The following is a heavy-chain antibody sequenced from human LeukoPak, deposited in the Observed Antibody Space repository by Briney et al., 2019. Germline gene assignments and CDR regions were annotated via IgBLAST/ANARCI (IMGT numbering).Heavy chain of an antibody. V-gene: IGHV4-59*08. J-gene: IGHJ4*02. D-gene: IGHD6-13*01. CDR1: GGSISSYY. Sequence: SETLSLTCTVSGGSISSYYWSWIRQPPGKGLEWIGYIYYSGSTNYNPSLKSRVTISVDTSKNQFSLKLSSVTAADTAVYYCARHGKIAAAVHFDYWGQGTLVTVSS. CDR3: ARHGKIAAAVHFDY. CDR2: IYYSGST.